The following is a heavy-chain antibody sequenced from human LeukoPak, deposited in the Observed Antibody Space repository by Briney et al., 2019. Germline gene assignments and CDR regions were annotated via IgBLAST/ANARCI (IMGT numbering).Heavy chain of an antibody. Sequence: SQTLSLTCAISGDSVSSNSVAWNWIRQSPSRGLEWLGRTYYRSRLYNDYAVSVRSRININPDTSKNQFSLQLNSVTPEDTAVYYCTRGGIYWGPRAIDVWGQGTTVTVSS. D-gene: IGHD7-27*01. CDR1: GDSVSSNSVA. CDR2: TYYRSRLYN. V-gene: IGHV6-1*01. CDR3: TRGGIYWGPRAIDV. J-gene: IGHJ6*02.